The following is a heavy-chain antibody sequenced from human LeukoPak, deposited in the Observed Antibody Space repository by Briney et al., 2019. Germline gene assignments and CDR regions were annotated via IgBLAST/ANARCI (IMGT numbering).Heavy chain of an antibody. Sequence: PSETLSLTCTVSGGSISSYYWSWIRQPPGKGLEWIGYIYYSGSTNYNPSLKSRVTISVDTSKNQFSLKLSSVTAADTAVYYCARDRGEEMVPHGTFDIWGQGTMVTVSS. CDR2: IYYSGST. CDR1: GGSISSYY. CDR3: ARDRGEEMVPHGTFDI. J-gene: IGHJ3*02. D-gene: IGHD3-10*01. V-gene: IGHV4-59*01.